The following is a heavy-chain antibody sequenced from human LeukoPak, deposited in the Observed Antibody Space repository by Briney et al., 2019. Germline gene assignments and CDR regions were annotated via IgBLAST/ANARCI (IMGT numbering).Heavy chain of an antibody. CDR2: ISSSSTYT. D-gene: IGHD3-10*01. Sequence: GGSLRLSCAASGFTFSDYYMSWIRQAPGKGLEWLSYISSSSTYTNYADSVKGRFTISRDNAKNSLYLQMNSLRAEDTAVYYCARERGDILMPNWFDPWGQGTLVTVSS. CDR3: ARERGDILMPNWFDP. J-gene: IGHJ5*02. V-gene: IGHV3-11*06. CDR1: GFTFSDYY.